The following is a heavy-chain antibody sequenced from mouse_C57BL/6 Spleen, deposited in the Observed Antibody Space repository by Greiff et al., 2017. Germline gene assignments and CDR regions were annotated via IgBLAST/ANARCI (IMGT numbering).Heavy chain of an antibody. CDR3: ARNLVLDY. J-gene: IGHJ2*01. CDR2: IWSGGST. CDR1: GFSLTSYG. V-gene: IGHV2-2*01. Sequence: QVHVKQSGPGLVQPSQSLSITCTVSGFSLTSYGVHWVRQSPGKGLEWLGVIWSGGSTDYTAAFISRLSISKDNSKSPVFFKMNSLQADDTAIYYCARNLVLDYWGQGTTLTVSS.